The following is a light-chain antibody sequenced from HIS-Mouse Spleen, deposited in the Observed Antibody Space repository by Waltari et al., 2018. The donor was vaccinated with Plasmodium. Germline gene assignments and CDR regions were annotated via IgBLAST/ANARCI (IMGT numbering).Light chain of an antibody. V-gene: IGLV3-10*01. CDR2: EDS. CDR1: ALPKKY. J-gene: IGLJ3*02. Sequence: SYELTQPPSVSVSPGQTARITCSGDALPKKYAYWYKQKSAQAPVLVIYEDSKRPSGIPERVSGYSSGTMATLTISGARVEDEADYYCYSTDSSGNHRVFGGGTKLTVL. CDR3: YSTDSSGNHRV.